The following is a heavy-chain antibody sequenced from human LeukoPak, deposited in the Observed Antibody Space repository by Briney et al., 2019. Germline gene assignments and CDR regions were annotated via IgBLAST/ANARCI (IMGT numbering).Heavy chain of an antibody. D-gene: IGHD5-24*01. Sequence: PGGSLRLSCAASGFTFDDYGMSWVRQAPGKGLEWVSGINWNGGSTGYADSVKGRFTISRDNAKNSLYLQMNSLRAEDTALYYCARAKSRDGYNDALDIWGQGTMVTVSS. J-gene: IGHJ3*02. CDR1: GFTFDDYG. CDR3: ARAKSRDGYNDALDI. V-gene: IGHV3-20*04. CDR2: INWNGGST.